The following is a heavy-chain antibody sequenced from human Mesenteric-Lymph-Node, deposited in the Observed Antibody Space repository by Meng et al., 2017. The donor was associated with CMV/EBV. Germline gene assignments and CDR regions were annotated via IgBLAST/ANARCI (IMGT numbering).Heavy chain of an antibody. CDR3: ARDFYYCSSPSCTSYYYYGLDV. CDR1: GFSFSNYA. Sequence: LSLTCAASGFSFSNYAMHWVRQAPGKGLEWVAVISYEGTVKYYADSVKGRFTISSDNSKNTLYLQMNSLRAEDTALYYCARDFYYCSSPSCTSYYYYGLDVWGQGTTVTVSS. J-gene: IGHJ6*02. D-gene: IGHD2-2*01. CDR2: ISYEGTVK. V-gene: IGHV3-30-3*01.